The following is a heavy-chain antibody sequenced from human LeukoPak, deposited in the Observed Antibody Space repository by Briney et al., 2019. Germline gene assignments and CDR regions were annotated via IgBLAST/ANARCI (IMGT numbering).Heavy chain of an antibody. CDR1: GYTFTGYY. CDR3: AFGIQLWLRGARGAFDI. J-gene: IGHJ3*02. V-gene: IGHV1-2*02. Sequence: ASVKVSCKASGYTFTGYYMHWVRQAPGQGLEWMGWINPNSGGTNYAQKFQGRVTMTRDTSISTAYMELSRLISDDTAVYYCAFGIQLWLRGARGAFDIWGQGTMVTVSS. CDR2: INPNSGGT. D-gene: IGHD5-18*01.